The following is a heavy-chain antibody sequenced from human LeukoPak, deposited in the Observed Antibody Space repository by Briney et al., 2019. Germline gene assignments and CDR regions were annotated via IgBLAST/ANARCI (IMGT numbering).Heavy chain of an antibody. V-gene: IGHV3-11*01. CDR1: GGSISSYY. CDR3: VRGVSISSSWYNDI. Sequence: PSETLSLTCTVSGGSISSYYWSWIRQAPGKGLEWVSYISRGGSTTYYADSVKGRFTISRDNAKNSLYLQMNSLRAEDTAVYYCVRGVSISSSWYNDIWGQGTMVTVSS. D-gene: IGHD6-13*01. CDR2: ISRGGSTT. J-gene: IGHJ3*02.